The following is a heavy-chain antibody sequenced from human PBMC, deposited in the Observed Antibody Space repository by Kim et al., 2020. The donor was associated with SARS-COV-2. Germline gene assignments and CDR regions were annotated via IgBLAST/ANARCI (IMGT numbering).Heavy chain of an antibody. J-gene: IGHJ6*02. Sequence: GGSLRLSCAASGFTFSNAWMSWVRQAPGKGLEWVGRIKSKTDGGTTDYAAPVKGRFTISRDDSKNTLYLQMNSLKTEGPTVYYCTTGIMITFGGPIVDRMDRWGPGAPGTGSS. CDR1: GFTFSNAW. CDR2: IKSKTDGGTT. CDR3: TTGIMITFGGPIVDRMDR. D-gene: IGHD3-16*01. V-gene: IGHV3-15*01.